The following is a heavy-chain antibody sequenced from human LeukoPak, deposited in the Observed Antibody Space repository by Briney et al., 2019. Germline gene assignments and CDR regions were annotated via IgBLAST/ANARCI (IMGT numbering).Heavy chain of an antibody. CDR3: ATRDYYDSSGYNDAFDI. CDR1: GFIVSSNY. CDR2: IYSGGST. Sequence: WGSLRLSCAASGFIVSSNYMSWVRQAPGKGLEWVSVIYSGGSTYYADSVKGRFTISRDSSKNTLYLQMNSLRAEDTAVYYCATRDYYDSSGYNDAFDIWGQGTMVTVSS. J-gene: IGHJ3*02. D-gene: IGHD3-22*01. V-gene: IGHV3-53*01.